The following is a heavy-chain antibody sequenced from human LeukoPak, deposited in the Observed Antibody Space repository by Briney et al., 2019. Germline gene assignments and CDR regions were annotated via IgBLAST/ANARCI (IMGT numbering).Heavy chain of an antibody. Sequence: GGSLRLSCAASGFTFSNYEMNWVRQAPGKGLEWVSVIYSGGTTYYANSVKGRFTISRDSSKNTMYLQMNSLRVEDTAMYYCGRDVGPWGQGTLVTVSS. V-gene: IGHV3-53*01. CDR2: IYSGGTT. J-gene: IGHJ5*02. CDR3: GRDVGP. CDR1: GFTFSNYE.